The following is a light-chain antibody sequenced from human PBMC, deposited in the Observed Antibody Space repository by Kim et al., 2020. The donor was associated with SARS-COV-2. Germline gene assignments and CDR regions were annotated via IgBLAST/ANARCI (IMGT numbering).Light chain of an antibody. CDR1: QSLLHSNGYNY. CDR3: MQALQTPLT. V-gene: IGKV2-28*01. Sequence: PAPISCRSSQSLLHSNGYNYLDWYLQKPGQSPQLLIYLGSNRASGVPDRFSGSGSGTDFTLKISRVEAEDVGVYYCMQALQTPLTFGPGTKVDIK. CDR2: LGS. J-gene: IGKJ3*01.